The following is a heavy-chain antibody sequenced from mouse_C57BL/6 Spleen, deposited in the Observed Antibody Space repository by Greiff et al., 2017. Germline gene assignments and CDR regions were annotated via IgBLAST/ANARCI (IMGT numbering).Heavy chain of an antibody. Sequence: QVQLQQPGAELVRPGSSVKLSCKASGYTFTSYWMDWVEQRPGQGLEWIGNIYPSDSETHYNQKFKDKATLTVDKSSSTAYMQLSSLTSEDSAVYYCARQGGNYFDYWGQGTTLTVSS. CDR1: GYTFTSYW. CDR2: IYPSDSET. CDR3: ARQGGNYFDY. V-gene: IGHV1-61*01. J-gene: IGHJ2*01. D-gene: IGHD3-3*01.